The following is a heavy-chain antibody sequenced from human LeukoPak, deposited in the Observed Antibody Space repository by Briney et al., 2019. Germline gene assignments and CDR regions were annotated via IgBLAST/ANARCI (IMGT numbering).Heavy chain of an antibody. V-gene: IGHV4-59*01. Sequence: SETLSLTCTVSGGSIRSYYWSWIRQPPGKGLEWIGYIYYSGSTNYNPSLKSRVTISVDASKNQFSLKLSSVTAADTAVYYCARALSGSYPFDYWGQGTLVTVSS. CDR2: IYYSGST. CDR1: GGSIRSYY. CDR3: ARALSGSYPFDY. D-gene: IGHD1-26*01. J-gene: IGHJ4*02.